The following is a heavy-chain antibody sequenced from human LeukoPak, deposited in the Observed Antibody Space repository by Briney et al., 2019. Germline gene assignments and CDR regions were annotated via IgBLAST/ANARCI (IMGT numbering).Heavy chain of an antibody. CDR3: ARDRSGYDLNARFYYYYMDV. J-gene: IGHJ6*03. V-gene: IGHV3-53*01. CDR2: IYSGGST. Sequence: PGGSLRLSCAASGFTVSSNYMSWVRQAPGKGLEWVSVIYSGGSTYYADSVKGRFTISRDNSKNTLYLQMNSLRAEDTAVYYCARDRSGYDLNARFYYYYMDVGGKGTTVTVSS. CDR1: GFTVSSNY. D-gene: IGHD5-12*01.